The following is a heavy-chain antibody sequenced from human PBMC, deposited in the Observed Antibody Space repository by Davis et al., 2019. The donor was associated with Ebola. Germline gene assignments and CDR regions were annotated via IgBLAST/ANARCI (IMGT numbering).Heavy chain of an antibody. Sequence: ESLKISCAASGFTFSDYYMSWIRQPPGKGLEWIGEINHSGSNNYNPSLKSRVTISVDTSKNQFSLKLSSVTAADSAVYYCARGRYSSTFPNHFDYWGRGTLVTVSS. CDR1: GFTFSDYY. CDR2: INHSGSN. J-gene: IGHJ4*02. CDR3: ARGRYSSTFPNHFDY. V-gene: IGHV4-34*01. D-gene: IGHD6-6*01.